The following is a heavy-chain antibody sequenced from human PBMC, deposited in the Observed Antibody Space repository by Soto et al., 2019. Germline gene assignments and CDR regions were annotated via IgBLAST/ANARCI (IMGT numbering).Heavy chain of an antibody. D-gene: IGHD2-21*01. CDR2: IYVTGAV. CDR3: ARLRIATNNYKWFDP. V-gene: IGHV4-31*03. Sequence: TLSLTFSVSGASLHSGNYYWSWIRQVPGKGLEWIGHIYVTGAVYYNPSLRDRITISQDTSERQFSLNLSIVTAADTAVYYCARLRIATNNYKWFDPWGQGTLVTVSS. CDR1: GASLHSGNYY. J-gene: IGHJ5*02.